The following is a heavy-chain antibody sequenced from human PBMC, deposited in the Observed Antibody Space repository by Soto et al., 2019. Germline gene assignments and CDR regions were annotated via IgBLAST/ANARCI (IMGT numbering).Heavy chain of an antibody. J-gene: IGHJ4*02. CDR1: GFTVSSNY. CDR3: ARVVHYYGSGSYYGPYFDY. Sequence: GGSLRLSCAASGFTVSSNYMSWVRQAPGKGLEWVSYISSSSSYTNYADSVKGRFTISRDNAKNSLYLQMNSLRAEDTAVYYCARVVHYYGSGSYYGPYFDYWGQGTLVTVSS. V-gene: IGHV3-11*05. CDR2: ISSSSSYT. D-gene: IGHD3-10*01.